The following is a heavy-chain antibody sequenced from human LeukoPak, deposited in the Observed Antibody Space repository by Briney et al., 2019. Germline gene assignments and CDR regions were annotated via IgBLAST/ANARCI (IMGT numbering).Heavy chain of an antibody. CDR1: GYSFASSW. Sequence: GESLKISCKDSGYSFASSWIAWVRQTPGKGLEWMGIVYPGDSDTRYSPSFQGQVTISADKSISTAYLQWSSLKASDTAMYYCARLSEAATGPYYYGMAVWGQGTTVTVSS. CDR2: VYPGDSDT. J-gene: IGHJ6*02. V-gene: IGHV5-51*01. D-gene: IGHD6-13*01. CDR3: ARLSEAATGPYYYGMAV.